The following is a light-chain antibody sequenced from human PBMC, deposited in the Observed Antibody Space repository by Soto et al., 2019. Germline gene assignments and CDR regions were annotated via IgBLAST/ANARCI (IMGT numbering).Light chain of an antibody. J-gene: IGLJ2*01. CDR1: SSNIGHNT. CDR3: AAWDESLNVVL. V-gene: IGLV1-44*01. CDR2: SSD. Sequence: QSVLTQPPSASGTPGQRVTISCSGSSSNIGHNTVNWYRQLPGTAPKLLIYSSDQRPSGVPDRFSGSKSGTSASLAISGLQFEDEADYYCAAWDESLNVVLFGGGTKLTVL.